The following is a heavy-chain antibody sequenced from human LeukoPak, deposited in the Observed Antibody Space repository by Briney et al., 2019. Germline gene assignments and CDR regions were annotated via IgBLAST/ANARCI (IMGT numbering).Heavy chain of an antibody. CDR3: TTDFFRDYDYVWGSYRDDY. CDR2: IKSKTDGGTT. V-gene: IGHV3-15*01. Sequence: GGSLRLSCAASGFTFSNAWMSWVRQAPGKGLEWVGRIKSKTDGGTTDYAAPVKGRFTISRDDSKNTLYLQMNSLKTEDTAVYYCTTDFFRDYDYVWGSYRDDYWGQGTLVTVSS. CDR1: GFTFSNAW. D-gene: IGHD3-16*01. J-gene: IGHJ4*02.